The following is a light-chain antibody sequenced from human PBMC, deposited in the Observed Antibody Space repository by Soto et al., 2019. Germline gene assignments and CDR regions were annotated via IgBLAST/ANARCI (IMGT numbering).Light chain of an antibody. CDR1: SSNIGANYD. Sequence: QPVLTQPPSVSGAPGQRVTISCTGSSSNIGANYDVQWYQQLPGTAPRLLIYGNNNRPSGVPDRISGSKSGTSASLAITGLQAEDEGHYYCQSYDRSLSAVVFGGGTKVTVL. CDR2: GNN. J-gene: IGLJ2*01. V-gene: IGLV1-40*01. CDR3: QSYDRSLSAVV.